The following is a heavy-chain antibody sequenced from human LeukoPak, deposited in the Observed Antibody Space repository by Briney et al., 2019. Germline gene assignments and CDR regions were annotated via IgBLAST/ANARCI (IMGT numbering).Heavy chain of an antibody. Sequence: SETLSLTCAVYGGSFSGYYWSWIRQPPGKGLEWIGEINHSGSTNYNPSLKSRVTISVDTSKNQFSLKLSSVTAADMAVYYCALLWFGEGYYYYGMDVWGQGTTVTVSS. CDR2: INHSGST. D-gene: IGHD3-10*01. CDR1: GGSFSGYY. V-gene: IGHV4-34*01. CDR3: ALLWFGEGYYYYGMDV. J-gene: IGHJ6*02.